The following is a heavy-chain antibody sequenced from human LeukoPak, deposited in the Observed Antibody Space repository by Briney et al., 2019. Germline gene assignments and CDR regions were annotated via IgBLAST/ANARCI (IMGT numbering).Heavy chain of an antibody. J-gene: IGHJ4*02. D-gene: IGHD6-19*01. V-gene: IGHV3-48*04. CDR2: ISSASGSI. CDR3: ARISSGWSYYFDY. CDR1: GFTFSSYS. Sequence: GGSLRLSCAASGFTFSSYSMNWVRQAPGKGLEWVSYISSASGSIYYADSVKGRFTISRDNAKNSLFLQMNSLRAEDTAVYYCARISSGWSYYFDYWGQGTLVTVSS.